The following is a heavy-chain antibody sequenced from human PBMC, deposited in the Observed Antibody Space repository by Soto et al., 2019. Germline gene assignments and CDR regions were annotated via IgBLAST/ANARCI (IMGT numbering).Heavy chain of an antibody. CDR3: ARGLILWFGELSRRGGYYYYMDV. J-gene: IGHJ6*03. D-gene: IGHD3-10*01. Sequence: QVQLQQWGAGLLKPSETLSLTCAVYGGSFSGYQWSWIRQTPGKGLEWIGEINDSGNINYNPSLKSRVTIFLDTPKKHISLKLSSGTAADTSVYYCARGLILWFGELSRRGGYYYYMDVWGKGTTVIVSS. CDR1: GGSFSGYQ. V-gene: IGHV4-34*01. CDR2: INDSGNI.